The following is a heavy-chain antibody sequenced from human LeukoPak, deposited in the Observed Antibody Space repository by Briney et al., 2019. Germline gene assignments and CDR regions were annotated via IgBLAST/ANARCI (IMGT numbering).Heavy chain of an antibody. Sequence: GGSLRLSCAASGFTFSSFDMTWVRQAPGRGLEWVSTISVSATNTYYADSVKGRFTISRDNSKNTLYLQMNSLRADDTAVYYCATITSMRVVLISWGQGTLVTVSS. CDR1: GFTFSSFD. V-gene: IGHV3-23*01. CDR3: ATITSMRVVLIS. J-gene: IGHJ1*01. D-gene: IGHD3-22*01. CDR2: ISVSATNT.